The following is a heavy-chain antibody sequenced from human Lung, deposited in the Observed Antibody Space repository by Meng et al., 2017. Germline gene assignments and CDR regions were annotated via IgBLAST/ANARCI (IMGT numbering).Heavy chain of an antibody. J-gene: IGHJ4*02. CDR1: GGSIRSSNW. D-gene: IGHD2-2*01. CDR3: ARGLGEAVVPRTMFDY. CDR2: IYHSGGT. Sequence: QVHVQESGPGRVKPLGTLSLTCGVSGGSIRSSNWWSWVRQPPGKGLEWIGEIYHSGGTKYNPSLKSRVTISVDKSKNQFSLKLSSVTAADTAVYYCARGLGEAVVPRTMFDYWGQGTLVTVSS. V-gene: IGHV4-4*02.